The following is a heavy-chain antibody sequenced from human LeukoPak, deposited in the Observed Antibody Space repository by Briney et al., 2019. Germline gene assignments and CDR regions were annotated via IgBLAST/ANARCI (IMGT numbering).Heavy chain of an antibody. V-gene: IGHV4-4*07. CDR2: IYSSGST. CDR1: GGSLSSYY. D-gene: IGHD3-16*01. J-gene: IGHJ5*02. Sequence: SETLSLTCTVSGGSLSSYYWSWIRQPAGKGLEWIGRIYSSGSTTYNPSLQSRVTISVDTSKNQFSLRLYSVTAADTAVYYCARRGQENTMITANNWFDPWGQGTLVTVSS. CDR3: ARRGQENTMITANNWFDP.